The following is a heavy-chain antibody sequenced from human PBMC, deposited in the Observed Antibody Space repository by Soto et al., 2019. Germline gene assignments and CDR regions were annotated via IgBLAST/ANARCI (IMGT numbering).Heavy chain of an antibody. CDR3: ARGSEVYCSGGSCYPFDY. CDR2: ISAYNGNT. Sequence: APVKVSWKTSGYTFTSYGISWVRQAPGQGLEWMGWISAYNGNTNYAQKLQGRVTMTTDTSTSTAYMELRSLRSDDTAVYYCARGSEVYCSGGSCYPFDYWGQGTLVTVSS. V-gene: IGHV1-18*01. CDR1: GYTFTSYG. J-gene: IGHJ4*02. D-gene: IGHD2-15*01.